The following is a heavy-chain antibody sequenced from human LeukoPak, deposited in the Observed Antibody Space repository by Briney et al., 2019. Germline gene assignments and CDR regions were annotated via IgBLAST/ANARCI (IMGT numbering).Heavy chain of an antibody. D-gene: IGHD2-15*01. J-gene: IGHJ4*02. V-gene: IGHV1-2*02. CDR2: INPNSGGT. CDR1: GYTFTGYY. CDR3: ARGYCSGGSCYPAGY. Sequence: ASVKVSCKASGYTFTGYYMHWVRQAPGQGLEWMGWINPNSGGTNYAQKFQGRVTMTRDTSISTAYMELSRLRSDDTAVYYCARGYCSGGSCYPAGYRGQGTLVTVSS.